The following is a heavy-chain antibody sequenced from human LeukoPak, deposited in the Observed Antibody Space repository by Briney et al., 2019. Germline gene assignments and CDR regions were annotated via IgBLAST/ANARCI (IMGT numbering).Heavy chain of an antibody. Sequence: GGSLRLSCAASGFTFSSYSMNWVRQAPGKGLEWVSSISSTSSYIYYADSVKGRFTISRDNAKNSMYLQMNSLRAEDTAVYYCARDRGGSGWLKVVFRAFDIWGQGTMVTVSS. J-gene: IGHJ3*02. V-gene: IGHV3-21*01. CDR1: GFTFSSYS. D-gene: IGHD6-19*01. CDR3: ARDRGGSGWLKVVFRAFDI. CDR2: ISSTSSYI.